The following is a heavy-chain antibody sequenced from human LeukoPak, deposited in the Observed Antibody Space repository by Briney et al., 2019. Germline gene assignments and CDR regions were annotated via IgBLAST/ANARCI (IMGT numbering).Heavy chain of an antibody. CDR2: ISAYNGNT. Sequence: GASVKVSCKPSGYTFTSYGISWVRQAPGQGLEWMGWISAYNGNTNYAQKLQGRVTMTTDTSTSTAYMELRSLRSDDTAVYYCARRYCSSTSCSIYAFDIWGQGTMVTVSS. V-gene: IGHV1-18*01. CDR1: GYTFTSYG. CDR3: ARRYCSSTSCSIYAFDI. J-gene: IGHJ3*02. D-gene: IGHD2-2*01.